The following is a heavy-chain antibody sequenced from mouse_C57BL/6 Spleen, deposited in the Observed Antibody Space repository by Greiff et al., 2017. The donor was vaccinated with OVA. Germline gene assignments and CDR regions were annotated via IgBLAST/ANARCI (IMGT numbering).Heavy chain of an antibody. Sequence: EVQRVESGGGLVKPGGSLKLSCAASGFTFSDYGMHWVRQAPEKGLEWVAYISSGSSTIYYADKVKGRFTISSDNAKNTLFLQMTSLRSEDTAMYYCARGDFITTVGAMDYWGQGTSVTVSS. CDR3: ARGDFITTVGAMDY. J-gene: IGHJ4*01. CDR2: ISSGSSTI. V-gene: IGHV5-17*01. CDR1: GFTFSDYG. D-gene: IGHD1-1*01.